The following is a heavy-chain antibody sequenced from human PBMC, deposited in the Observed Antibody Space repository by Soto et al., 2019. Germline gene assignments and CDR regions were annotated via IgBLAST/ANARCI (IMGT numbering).Heavy chain of an antibody. CDR1: GGSISGFY. Sequence: PSETLSLTCSVSGGSISGFYWTWIRQPPGKGLEWIGYIHDSGSTNYNPALESRVSISVDTSKNELSLKLSSVTAEDTAVYYCAGGYSYGYPRGPFDYWGQGTLVTVSS. D-gene: IGHD5-18*01. V-gene: IGHV4-59*03. J-gene: IGHJ4*02. CDR3: AGGYSYGYPRGPFDY. CDR2: IHDSGST.